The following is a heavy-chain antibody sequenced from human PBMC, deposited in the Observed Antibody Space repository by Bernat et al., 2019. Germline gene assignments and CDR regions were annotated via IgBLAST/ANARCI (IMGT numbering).Heavy chain of an antibody. CDR3: TTGAVAARSYWYFDL. Sequence: EVQLVESGGGLVKPGGSLRLSCAASGFTFSNAWMSWVRQAPGKGPEWVGRIKSKTDGETTSYAAPVKGRFTISRDDSKNTLYLQMNSLKPEDTAVYYCTTGAVAARSYWYFDLWGRGTLVTVSS. CDR2: IKSKTDGETT. D-gene: IGHD6-19*01. CDR1: GFTFSNAW. V-gene: IGHV3-15*01. J-gene: IGHJ2*01.